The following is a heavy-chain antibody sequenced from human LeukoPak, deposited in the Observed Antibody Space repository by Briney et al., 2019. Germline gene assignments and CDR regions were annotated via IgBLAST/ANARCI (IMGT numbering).Heavy chain of an antibody. Sequence: GASVKVSCKASGYTFTSYGISWVRQAPGQGLEWMGWISAYNGNTNYAQKFQGRVTMTRDTSISTAYMELSRLRSDDTAVYYCAREWWRWFDPWGPGNLVNVSS. J-gene: IGHJ5*02. D-gene: IGHD2-15*01. CDR1: GYTFTSYG. CDR2: ISAYNGNT. V-gene: IGHV1-18*01. CDR3: AREWWRWFDP.